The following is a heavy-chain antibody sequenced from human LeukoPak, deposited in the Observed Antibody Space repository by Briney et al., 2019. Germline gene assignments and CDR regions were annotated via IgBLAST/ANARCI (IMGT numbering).Heavy chain of an antibody. CDR2: IIPIFGTA. CDR3: ALISHYDVPANYYMDV. CDR1: GGTFSSYA. V-gene: IGHV1-69*05. D-gene: IGHD5-12*01. Sequence: ASVKVSCKASGGTFSSYAISWVRQAPGQGLEWMGGIIPIFGTANYAQKFQGRVTITTDESTSTAYMELSSLRSEDTAVYYCALISHYDVPANYYMDVWGKGTTVTVSS. J-gene: IGHJ6*03.